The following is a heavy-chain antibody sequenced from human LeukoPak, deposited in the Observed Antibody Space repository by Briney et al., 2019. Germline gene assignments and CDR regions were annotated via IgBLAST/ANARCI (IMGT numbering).Heavy chain of an antibody. V-gene: IGHV1-18*01. CDR2: ISAYNGNT. CDR1: GYTFTSYG. D-gene: IGHD3-22*01. Sequence: ASVKVSCKASGYTFTSYGISSVRQAPGQGLEWMGRISAYNGNTNYAQKLQGRVTMTTDTSTSTAYMELRSLRSDDTAVYYCASAGYYDSSGYFDYWGQGTLVTVSS. CDR3: ASAGYYDSSGYFDY. J-gene: IGHJ4*02.